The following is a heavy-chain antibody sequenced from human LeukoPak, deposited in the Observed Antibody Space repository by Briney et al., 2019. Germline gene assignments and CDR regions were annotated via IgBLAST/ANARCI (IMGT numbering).Heavy chain of an antibody. D-gene: IGHD3-22*01. CDR2: IKSKTDGGTT. CDR3: TTGEITMLVLGAFDI. CDR1: GFTFSNAW. V-gene: IGHV3-15*01. Sequence: GGALRLSCAASGFTFSNAWMSWVRQAPGKGLEWVGRIKSKTDGGTTDYAAPVNGRFTISRDDSKNTLYLQMNSLKTEDTAVYYCTTGEITMLVLGAFDIWGQGTMVTVSS. J-gene: IGHJ3*02.